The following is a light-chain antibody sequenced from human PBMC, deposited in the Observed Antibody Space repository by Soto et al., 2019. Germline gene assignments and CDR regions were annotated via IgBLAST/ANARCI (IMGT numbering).Light chain of an antibody. V-gene: IGKV3-11*01. CDR1: QRLDDSH. J-gene: IGKJ1*01. CDR2: GAS. CDR3: QQLTDWPPQWT. Sequence: EIVLAQSPGTLSLSPGERATLSCRASQRLDDSHLAWYQLRPGQAPRLLIYGASIRATGIPDRFSGSGSGTDFTLTISSLEPEDFAVYYCQQLTDWPPQWTFGQGTKVDI.